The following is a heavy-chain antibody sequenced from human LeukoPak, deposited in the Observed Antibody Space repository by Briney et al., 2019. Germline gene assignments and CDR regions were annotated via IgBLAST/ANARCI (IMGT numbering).Heavy chain of an antibody. CDR1: GGSISSYY. CDR2: IYSTGST. V-gene: IGHV4-4*07. Sequence: SETLSLTCTVSGGSISSYYWSWIRQPAGEGLEWIGHIYSTGSTNYNPSLKSRVTLSVDRSKNQFSLRLNSVTAADTAVYYCARLGPGGHGEFDYRGQGTLVTVSS. D-gene: IGHD3-10*01. J-gene: IGHJ4*02. CDR3: ARLGPGGHGEFDY.